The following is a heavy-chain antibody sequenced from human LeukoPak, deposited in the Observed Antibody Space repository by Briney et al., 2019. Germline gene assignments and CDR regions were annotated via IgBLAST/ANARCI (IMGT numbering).Heavy chain of an antibody. CDR3: ARATRSGSGSDY. V-gene: IGHV4-4*02. Sequence: SGTLSLTCVVSNDSIISSNWWTWVRQPPGMGLEWIGKIYHSGSTNYNPSLKSRVTISPDMSKNQFSLRLSSVTAADTAVYYCARATRSGSGSDYWGQGTLVTVSS. CDR2: IYHSGST. CDR1: NDSIISSNW. J-gene: IGHJ4*02. D-gene: IGHD3-10*01.